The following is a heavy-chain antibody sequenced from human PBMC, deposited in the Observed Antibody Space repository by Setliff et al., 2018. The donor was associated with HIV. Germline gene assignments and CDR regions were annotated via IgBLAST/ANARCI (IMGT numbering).Heavy chain of an antibody. CDR3: ARVAVAGTTSDVFDI. V-gene: IGHV4-4*02. CDR1: GGSISSSNW. D-gene: IGHD6-19*01. J-gene: IGHJ3*02. Sequence: SETLSLTCAVSGGSISSSNWWSWVRQPPGKGLEWIGEIYHSGSTNYNPSLKSRVTISVDKSKNQFPLKLKSVTAADTAVYYCARVAVAGTTSDVFDIWGQGTMVTVSS. CDR2: IYHSGST.